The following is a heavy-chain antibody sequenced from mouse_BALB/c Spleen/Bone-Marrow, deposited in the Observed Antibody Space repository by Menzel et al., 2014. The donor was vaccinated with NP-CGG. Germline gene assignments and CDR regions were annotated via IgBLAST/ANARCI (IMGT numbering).Heavy chain of an antibody. CDR3: ARWHYCGDY. V-gene: IGHV1-14*01. CDR1: GYTFTSYI. D-gene: IGHD1-1*01. CDR2: INPYNDDT. Sequence: EVQLQQSGPELVKSGASVKMSCKASGYTFTSYIIHWVKQKPGPGLEWIGYINPYNDDTKYNDRFGNKASLTSEKSSSTDYRELSSLSYNDSADYYCARWHYCGDYWGQGTLVTVSA. J-gene: IGHJ3*01.